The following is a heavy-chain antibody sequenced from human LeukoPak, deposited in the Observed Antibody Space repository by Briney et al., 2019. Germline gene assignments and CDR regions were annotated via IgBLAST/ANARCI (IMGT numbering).Heavy chain of an antibody. Sequence: PGGSLRLSCAASGFTSSSYAMSWVRQAPGKGLEWVSAISGSGGSTYYADSVKGRFTISRDNSKNTLYLQMNSLRAEDTAVYYCAKIGPPSDIVVVVAATADYWGQGTLVTVSS. CDR2: ISGSGGST. V-gene: IGHV3-23*01. J-gene: IGHJ4*02. D-gene: IGHD2-15*01. CDR3: AKIGPPSDIVVVVAATADY. CDR1: GFTSSSYA.